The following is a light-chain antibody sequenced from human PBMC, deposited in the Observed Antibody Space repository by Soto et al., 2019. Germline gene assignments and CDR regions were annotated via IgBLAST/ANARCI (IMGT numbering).Light chain of an antibody. Sequence: QAALTQPRSVSGSPGQAVTISCTGTSSDVGGYNYVSWYRQHPGKAPKLMIYDVSKRPSGVPDRFSGSKSGNTASLTISGLQAEDEADYYCCPYAGSSFYVFGTGTKVTVL. CDR3: CPYAGSSFYV. V-gene: IGLV2-11*01. J-gene: IGLJ1*01. CDR1: SSDVGGYNY. CDR2: DVS.